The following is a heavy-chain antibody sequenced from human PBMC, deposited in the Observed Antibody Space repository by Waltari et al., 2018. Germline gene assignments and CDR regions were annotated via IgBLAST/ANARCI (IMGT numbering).Heavy chain of an antibody. Sequence: EVQLVESGGGLVQPGGSLRLSCAASGFPFSSYSMNWVRQAPGKGLEWISYISTSSSPIYYADSVKGRFTISRDNAKNSLYLQMNSLRAEDTAVYYCARGRVNGYMDVWGKGTTVTVSS. D-gene: IGHD3-10*01. V-gene: IGHV3-48*04. J-gene: IGHJ6*03. CDR1: GFPFSSYS. CDR2: ISTSSSPI. CDR3: ARGRVNGYMDV.